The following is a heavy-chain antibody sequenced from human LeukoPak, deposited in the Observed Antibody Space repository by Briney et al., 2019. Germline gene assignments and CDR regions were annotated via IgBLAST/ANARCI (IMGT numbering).Heavy chain of an antibody. CDR2: ISPKSGAV. J-gene: IGHJ4*02. D-gene: IGHD5-12*01. CDR3: ARDSDIVATTNDY. Sequence: ASVKVSCKASGYTFTGHNIHWVRRAPGQGLEWMGWISPKSGAVERAQKFQGRVAMTTDTSITTAYMELRSLRSDDTAVYYCARDSDIVATTNDYWGQGTLVTVSS. CDR1: GYTFTGHN. V-gene: IGHV1-2*02.